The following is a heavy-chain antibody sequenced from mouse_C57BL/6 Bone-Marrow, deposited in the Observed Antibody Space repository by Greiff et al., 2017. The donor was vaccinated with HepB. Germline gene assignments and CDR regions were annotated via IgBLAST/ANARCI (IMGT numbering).Heavy chain of an antibody. CDR3: ARWIYSDY. CDR2: ISDGGSYT. V-gene: IGHV5-4*01. Sequence: EVQGVESGGGLVKPGGSLKLSCAASGFTFSSYAMSWVRQTPEKRLEWVATISDGGSYTYYPDNVKGRFTISRDNAKNNLYLQMSHLKSEDTAMYYCARWIYSDYWGQGTTLTVSS. CDR1: GFTFSSYA. J-gene: IGHJ2*01.